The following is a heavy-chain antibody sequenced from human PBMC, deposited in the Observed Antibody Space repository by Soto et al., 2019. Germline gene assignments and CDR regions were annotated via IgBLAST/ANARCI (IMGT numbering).Heavy chain of an antibody. J-gene: IGHJ3*02. CDR1: GFTCSNFA. Sequence: VQLLESGGGLVQPGGSLRLSCAASGFTCSNFAMSWVRQAPGKGLEWVSGIGGGGDDTYSADSVKGRFIISRDNSKCTLSLRLNGLRAEDTAVYYCATDRMNHNSVWDPFDIWGQGTMVTVSS. V-gene: IGHV3-23*01. CDR2: IGGGGDDT. D-gene: IGHD2-15*01. CDR3: ATDRMNHNSVWDPFDI.